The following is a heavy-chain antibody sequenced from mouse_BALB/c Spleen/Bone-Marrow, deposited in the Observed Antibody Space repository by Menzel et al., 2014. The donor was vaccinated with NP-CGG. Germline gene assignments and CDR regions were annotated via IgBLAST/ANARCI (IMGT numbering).Heavy chain of an antibody. V-gene: IGHV1-82*01. CDR1: GYAFSSSW. D-gene: IGHD1-1*01. Sequence: VKLVESGPELVKPGASVKISCKASGYAFSSSWMNWVKQRPGQGLEWIGRIYPGDGDTNYNGKFKGKATLTADKSSSTAYMQFSSLTSVDSAVYFCARDYYGSSFDYWCQGTTLTVSS. J-gene: IGHJ2*01. CDR2: IYPGDGDT. CDR3: ARDYYGSSFDY.